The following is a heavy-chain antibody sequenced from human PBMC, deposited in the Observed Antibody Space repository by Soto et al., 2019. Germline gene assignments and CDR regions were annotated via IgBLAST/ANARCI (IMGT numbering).Heavy chain of an antibody. Sequence: EVQLVESGGGLVKPGGSLRLSCAASGFTFSSYSMNWVRQAPGKGLEWVSSISSSSSYIYYADSVKGRFTISRDNAKNSLYLQMNXLRAEDTAVYYCARDYGGDHAGVGFDYWGQGTLVTVSS. J-gene: IGHJ4*02. CDR2: ISSSSSYI. D-gene: IGHD4-17*01. V-gene: IGHV3-21*01. CDR3: ARDYGGDHAGVGFDY. CDR1: GFTFSSYS.